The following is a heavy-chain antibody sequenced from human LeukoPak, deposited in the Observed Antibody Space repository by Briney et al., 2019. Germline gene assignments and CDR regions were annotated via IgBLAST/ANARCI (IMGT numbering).Heavy chain of an antibody. CDR2: IYYSGST. CDR3: ARGAPWGYDFWSGYTNAFDI. CDR1: GGSISSYY. V-gene: IGHV4-59*01. D-gene: IGHD3-3*01. J-gene: IGHJ3*02. Sequence: PSETLSLTCTVSGGSISSYYWSWLRQPPGKGLEWIGYIYYSGSTNYNPSLTSRVTISVDTSKNQSSLKLSSVTAADTAVYYCARGAPWGYDFWSGYTNAFDIWGQGTMVTVSS.